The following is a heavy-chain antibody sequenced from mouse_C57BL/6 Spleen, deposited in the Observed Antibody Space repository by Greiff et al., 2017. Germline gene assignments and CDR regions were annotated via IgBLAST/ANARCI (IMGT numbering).Heavy chain of an antibody. CDR1: GFTFSNYW. CDR3: TAYYYGLYYFDY. J-gene: IGHJ2*01. CDR2: IRLKSDNYAT. D-gene: IGHD1-1*01. Sequence: EVHLVESGGGLVQPGGSMKLSCVASGFTFSNYWMNWVRQSPEKGLEWVAQIRLKSDNYATHYAESVKGRFTISRDDSKSSVYLQMNNLRAEDTGIYYCTAYYYGLYYFDYWGQGTTLTVSS. V-gene: IGHV6-3*01.